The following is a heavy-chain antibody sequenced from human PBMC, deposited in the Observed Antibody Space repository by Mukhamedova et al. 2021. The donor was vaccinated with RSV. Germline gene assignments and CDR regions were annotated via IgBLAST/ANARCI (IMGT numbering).Heavy chain of an antibody. D-gene: IGHD1-26*01. CDR3: AGVGVGGSYPNYYYYMDV. V-gene: IGHV1-2*02. CDR2: INPNSGGT. Sequence: GQGLEWMGWINPNSGGTNYAQKFQGRVTMTRDTSISTAYMELSRLRSDDTAVYYCAGVGVGGSYPNYYYYMDVWGPGTTVTVSS. J-gene: IGHJ6*03.